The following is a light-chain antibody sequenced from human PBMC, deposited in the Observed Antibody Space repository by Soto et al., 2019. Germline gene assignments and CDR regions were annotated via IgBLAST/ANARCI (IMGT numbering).Light chain of an antibody. CDR1: QTIDSSY. Sequence: ELVLTQSPGTLSLSPWERATLSCRASQTIDSSYLAWLRQKPGQAPRLLIYAASSRPTGIPDRFSGSGSGTDFTLTISSLEPEDFAVYYCQQRSNWITFGQGTRLEIK. V-gene: IGKV3D-20*02. J-gene: IGKJ5*01. CDR3: QQRSNWIT. CDR2: AAS.